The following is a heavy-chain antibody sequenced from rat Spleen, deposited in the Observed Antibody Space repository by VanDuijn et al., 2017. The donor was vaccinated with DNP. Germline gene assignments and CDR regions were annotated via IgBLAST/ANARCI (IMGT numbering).Heavy chain of an antibody. Sequence: EVQLQESGPGLVKPSQSLSLTCSVTGYSITFNYWAWIRKFPGNKMEWIGHISYSGSTSYNPSLKSRISITRDTSKNQFFLQLNSVTTEDTATYYCTGEAYTYCLYWGQGVMVTVSS. CDR3: TGEAYTYCLY. CDR2: ISYSGST. J-gene: IGHJ2*01. V-gene: IGHV3-1*01. D-gene: IGHD1-9*01. CDR1: GYSITFNY.